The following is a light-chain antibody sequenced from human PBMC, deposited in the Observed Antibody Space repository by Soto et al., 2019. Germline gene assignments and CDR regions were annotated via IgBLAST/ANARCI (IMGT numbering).Light chain of an antibody. J-gene: IGKJ1*01. V-gene: IGKV3-20*01. CDR3: QQYNNWPPT. Sequence: EIVLTQSPGTLSLSPGERATLSCRASQSVSSSYLAWYQQKPGQAPRLLIYAASRRATGIPDRFSGSGSGTDFTLTISRLEPEDYAVYYCQQYNNWPPTFGQGTKVDIK. CDR2: AAS. CDR1: QSVSSSY.